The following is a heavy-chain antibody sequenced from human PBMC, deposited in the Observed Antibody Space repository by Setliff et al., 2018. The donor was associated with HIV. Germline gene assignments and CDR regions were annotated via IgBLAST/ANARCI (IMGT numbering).Heavy chain of an antibody. J-gene: IGHJ4*02. CDR3: ARGAPDDHFDH. V-gene: IGHV1-46*01. CDR2: INPSGGQR. Sequence: GASVKVSCKASGYTFTNYFVHWVRQAPGQGLEWMGMINPSGGQRSFAQKFQGRITVATATSTATSTGTVYMELSSLRSEDAAVYYCARGAPDDHFDHWGQGTLVTVSS. CDR1: GYTFTNYF. D-gene: IGHD1-1*01.